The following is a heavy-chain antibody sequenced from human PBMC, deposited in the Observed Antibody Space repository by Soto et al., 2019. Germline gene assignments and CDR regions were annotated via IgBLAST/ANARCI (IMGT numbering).Heavy chain of an antibody. Sequence: ASVKVSCKVSGYTLTELSMHWVRQAPGKGLEWMGGFDPEDGETIYAQKFQGRVTMTEDTSTDTAYMELSSLRSEDTAVYYCATADSGFNYYSSTGYYPDYYFDYWGQGTLVTVSS. J-gene: IGHJ4*02. CDR3: ATADSGFNYYSSTGYYPDYYFDY. V-gene: IGHV1-24*01. CDR2: FDPEDGET. D-gene: IGHD3-10*01. CDR1: GYTLTELS.